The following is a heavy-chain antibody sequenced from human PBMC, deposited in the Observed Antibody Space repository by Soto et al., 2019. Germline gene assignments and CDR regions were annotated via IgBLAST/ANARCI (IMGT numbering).Heavy chain of an antibody. Sequence: GGSLRLSCAGSGFFFQNYAMHWVRLAPGKGLEWVAYIFYDGSNDNYADSVKGRFTVSRDNSEGMMYLQMNNLRVEDTGVYFCARAMTMTLARIFGMDVWGLGTTVTVS. CDR3: ARAMTMTLARIFGMDV. J-gene: IGHJ6*02. D-gene: IGHD3-3*01. V-gene: IGHV3-33*01. CDR1: GFFFQNYA. CDR2: IFYDGSND.